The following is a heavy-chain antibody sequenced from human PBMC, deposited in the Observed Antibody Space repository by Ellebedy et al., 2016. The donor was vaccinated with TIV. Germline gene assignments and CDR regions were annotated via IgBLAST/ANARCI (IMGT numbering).Heavy chain of an antibody. D-gene: IGHD2-15*01. J-gene: IGHJ4*02. V-gene: IGHV4-39*01. CDR2: IYYSGST. CDR1: GDSITSSSYY. CDR3: ARRIRWGYCSGGTCYHFDY. Sequence: SETLSLTCTVSGDSITSSSYYWVWIRQSPGKGLEWIGNIYYSGSTYYNPSLKSRVTISVDTSKNQFSLKLSSVTAADTAVYYCARRIRWGYCSGGTCYHFDYWGQGTLVTVSS.